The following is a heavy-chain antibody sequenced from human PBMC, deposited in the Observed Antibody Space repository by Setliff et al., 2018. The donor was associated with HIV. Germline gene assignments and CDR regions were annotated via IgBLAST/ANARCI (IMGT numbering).Heavy chain of an antibody. D-gene: IGHD6-19*01. CDR2: ISGSGAGT. CDR3: AKSRAVAGPLWGFDP. CDR1: GFTFSSYA. Sequence: GESLKISCAASGFTFSSYAMSWVRQAPGKGLEWVSLISGSGAGTNYADSVKGRFTISRDNSKNTLFLQMNSLRAEDTAFYYCAKSRAVAGPLWGFDPWGQGTLVTVSS. V-gene: IGHV3-23*01. J-gene: IGHJ5*02.